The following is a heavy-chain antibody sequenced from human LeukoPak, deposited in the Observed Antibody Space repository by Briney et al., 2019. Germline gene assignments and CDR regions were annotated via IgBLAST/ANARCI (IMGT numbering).Heavy chain of an antibody. V-gene: IGHV3-23*01. J-gene: IGHJ3*02. Sequence: GGSLRLSCAVSGSTFSSYATSWVRQAPGKGLEWVSWIRGGVGKPYYADSVKGRLIISRDDSKNTLYLQMNSLRAEDTAVYYCAKHFKENKVSTSYAAFDIWGQGTMVTVSS. CDR3: AKHFKENKVSTSYAAFDI. CDR2: IRGGVGKP. CDR1: GSTFSSYA. D-gene: IGHD5/OR15-5a*01.